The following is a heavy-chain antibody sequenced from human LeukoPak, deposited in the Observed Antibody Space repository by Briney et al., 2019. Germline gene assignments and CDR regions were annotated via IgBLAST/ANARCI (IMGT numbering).Heavy chain of an antibody. CDR2: IYYSGST. CDR3: ARDGRSGYQDL. V-gene: IGHV4-59*12. CDR1: GGSISSYY. D-gene: IGHD5-12*01. J-gene: IGHJ5*02. Sequence: SETLSLTCTVSGGSISSYYWSWIRQPPGKGLGWIGYIYYSGSTNYNPSLKSRVTISIDTSKNQFSLKLTSVTAADTAIYYCARDGRSGYQDLWGPGTLVTVSS.